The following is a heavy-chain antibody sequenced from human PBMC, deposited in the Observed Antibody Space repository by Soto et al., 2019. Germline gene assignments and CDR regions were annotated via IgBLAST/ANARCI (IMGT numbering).Heavy chain of an antibody. J-gene: IGHJ4*02. D-gene: IGHD6-19*01. CDR2: ISYDGSNK. CDR1: GFTFSSYA. CDR3: ATPGEWLDGGADH. Sequence: QVQLVESGGGVVQPGRSLRLSCAASGFTFSSYAMHWVRQAPGKGLEWVAVISYDGSNKYYADSVKGRFTISRDNSKNTLYLQMNSLRAEDTAVYYCATPGEWLDGGADHWGQGTLVTVSS. V-gene: IGHV3-30-3*01.